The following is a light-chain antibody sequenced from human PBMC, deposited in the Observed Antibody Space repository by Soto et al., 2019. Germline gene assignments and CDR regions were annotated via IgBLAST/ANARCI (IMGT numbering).Light chain of an antibody. V-gene: IGLV2-14*01. CDR2: EVS. CDR1: SRDVGGYNY. Sequence: QSVLTQPASVSGSPGQSITISCTGTSRDVGGYNYVSWHQQHPGKAPKVIITEVSNRPSGVSNRFSGSKSGNTASQTISGLQAEDEADYYCSSYISSSTFVVFGGGTKLTVL. J-gene: IGLJ2*01. CDR3: SSYISSSTFVV.